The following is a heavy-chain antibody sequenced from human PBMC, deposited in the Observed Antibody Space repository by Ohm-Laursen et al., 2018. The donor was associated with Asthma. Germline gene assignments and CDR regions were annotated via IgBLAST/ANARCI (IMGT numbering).Heavy chain of an antibody. V-gene: IGHV3-23*01. Sequence: SLRLSCTASGFTFSSYAMSWVRQAPGKGLEWVSAISGSGGSTYYADSVKGRFTISRDNSKNTLYLQMNSLRAEDTAVYYCAKSDSSGYYLFDYWGQGTLVTVPS. D-gene: IGHD3-22*01. CDR3: AKSDSSGYYLFDY. CDR2: ISGSGGST. CDR1: GFTFSSYA. J-gene: IGHJ4*02.